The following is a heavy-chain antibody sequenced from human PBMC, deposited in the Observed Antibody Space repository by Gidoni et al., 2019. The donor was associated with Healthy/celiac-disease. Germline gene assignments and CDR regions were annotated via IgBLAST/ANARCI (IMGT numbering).Heavy chain of an antibody. CDR2: IFSNDEK. D-gene: IGHD7-27*01. CDR3: ARIQRWGWYFDL. CDR1: GFSLSNARMG. Sequence: QVTLKESGPVLVKPTETLTLTCPVSGFSLSNARMGVGWIRQPPGKALEWLAHIFSNDEKSYSTPLKSRLTISKDTSKSQVVLTMTNMDPVDTATYYCARIQRWGWYFDLWGRGTLVTVSS. V-gene: IGHV2-26*01. J-gene: IGHJ2*01.